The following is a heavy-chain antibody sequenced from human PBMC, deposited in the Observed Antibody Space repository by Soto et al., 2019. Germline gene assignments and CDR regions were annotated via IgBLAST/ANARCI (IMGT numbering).Heavy chain of an antibody. Sequence: SETLSLTCAVYGGSFSGYYWSWIRQPPGKGLEWIGEINHSGSTNYNPSLKIRVTISVDTSKNQFSLKLSSVTAADTAVYYCARGITMVRGAPYYYYGMEVWGQGTTVTVSS. J-gene: IGHJ6*02. CDR3: ARGITMVRGAPYYYYGMEV. V-gene: IGHV4-34*01. CDR1: GGSFSGYY. D-gene: IGHD3-10*01. CDR2: INHSGST.